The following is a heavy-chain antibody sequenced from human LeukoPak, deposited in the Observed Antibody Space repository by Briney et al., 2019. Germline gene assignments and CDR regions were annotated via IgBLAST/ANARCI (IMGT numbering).Heavy chain of an antibody. Sequence: QSGGSLRLSCAASGFTFSSYAMSWVRQAPGKGLEWVSAISGSGGSTYYADSVKGRFTISRDNSKNTLYLQMNSLRAEDTAVYYCAKPSRITIFGAPYYYYGMDVWGQGTTVTVSS. V-gene: IGHV3-23*01. CDR1: GFTFSSYA. CDR2: ISGSGGST. CDR3: AKPSRITIFGAPYYYYGMDV. J-gene: IGHJ6*02. D-gene: IGHD3-3*01.